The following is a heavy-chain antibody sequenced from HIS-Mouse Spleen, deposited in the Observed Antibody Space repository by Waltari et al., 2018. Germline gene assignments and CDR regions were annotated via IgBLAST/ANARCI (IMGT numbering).Heavy chain of an antibody. CDR2: INHSGST. CDR1: GGSFSGYY. Sequence: QVQLQQWGAGLLKPSETLSLTCAVYGGSFSGYYWSWTRQPPGKGLEWIGEINHSGSTNYNPSLKSRVTISVDTSKNQFSLKLSSVTAADTAVYYCARGVTLSGSLDYWGQGTLVTVSS. V-gene: IGHV4-34*01. D-gene: IGHD1-26*01. J-gene: IGHJ4*02. CDR3: ARGVTLSGSLDY.